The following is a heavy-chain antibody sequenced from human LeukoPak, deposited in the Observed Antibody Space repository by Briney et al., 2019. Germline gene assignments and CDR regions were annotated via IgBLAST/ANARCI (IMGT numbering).Heavy chain of an antibody. CDR1: GYSFTSYW. CDR3: ARRPAGTRTFDY. D-gene: IGHD1-7*01. V-gene: IGHV5-51*01. Sequence: GESLKISCKGSGYSFTSYWIGWVRQTPGKGLEWMGVIYGADYTTIYSPPFHGQITISADKSSSTAYLQWTSLKASDTAMYYCARRPAGTRTFDYWGQGALVTVSS. CDR2: IYGADYTT. J-gene: IGHJ4*02.